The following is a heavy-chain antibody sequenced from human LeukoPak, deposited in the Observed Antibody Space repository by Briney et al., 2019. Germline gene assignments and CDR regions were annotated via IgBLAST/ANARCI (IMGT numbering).Heavy chain of an antibody. J-gene: IGHJ4*02. CDR2: MNSDGSAT. CDR1: GFSFSNYW. CDR3: AKGRNYFDS. V-gene: IGHV3-74*01. Sequence: GGSLRLSCAASGFSFSNYWMHWVRQAPGKGLVWVTRMNSDGSATYYADSVQGRFTISRDNAKNTLYVQMNSLRAEDTAMYFCAKGRNYFDSWGQGTLVTVSS.